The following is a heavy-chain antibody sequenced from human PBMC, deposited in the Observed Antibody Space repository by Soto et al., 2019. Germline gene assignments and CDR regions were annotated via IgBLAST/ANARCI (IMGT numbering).Heavy chain of an antibody. CDR1: GFTFSRNA. D-gene: IGHD6-13*01. CDR3: ARAASSTWYLAY. CDR2: LTNNGGTT. V-gene: IGHV3-64*01. Sequence: GGSLRLSCSASGFTFSRNAMHWVRQAPGKGLEYVSALTNNGGTTYYATSVKGRFTISRDNSKNTLYLQMGSLRAEDMAVYYCARAASSTWYLAYWGQGTLVTVSS. J-gene: IGHJ4*02.